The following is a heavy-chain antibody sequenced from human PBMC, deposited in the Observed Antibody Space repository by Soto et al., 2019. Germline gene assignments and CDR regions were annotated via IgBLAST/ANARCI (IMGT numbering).Heavy chain of an antibody. Sequence: QIQLVQSGPEVRKPGASVKVSCKASGYTFTSYGISWVRQAPGQGLEWLGWISAYNDNTNYAQKLQGRVTLTTDTSTSTAYMELRNLRSDDTAVYFCAREGYYYGSGSYSPPSFYGMGVWGQGTTVTVSS. J-gene: IGHJ6*02. D-gene: IGHD3-10*01. V-gene: IGHV1-18*01. CDR1: GYTFTSYG. CDR3: AREGYYYGSGSYSPPSFYGMGV. CDR2: ISAYNDNT.